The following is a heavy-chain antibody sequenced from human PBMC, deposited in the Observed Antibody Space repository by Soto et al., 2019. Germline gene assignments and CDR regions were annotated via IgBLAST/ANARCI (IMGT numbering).Heavy chain of an antibody. CDR3: AKDRRDGDFMHILVVDF. J-gene: IGHJ4*02. D-gene: IGHD2-15*01. Sequence: QVQLVESGGGVVQPGGSLRLSCATFGFSLSSYAMHWVRQAPGKGLEWVALMSYDETKKYYADSVEGRFTISRDTSTNTLLLQMNNLRVEDTDVYYCAKDRRDGDFMHILVVDFWGQGALVTVSS. CDR1: GFSLSSYA. V-gene: IGHV3-30*18. CDR2: MSYDETKK.